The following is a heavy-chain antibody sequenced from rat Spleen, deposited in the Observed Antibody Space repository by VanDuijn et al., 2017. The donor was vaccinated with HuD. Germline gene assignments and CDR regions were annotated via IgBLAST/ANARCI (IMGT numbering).Heavy chain of an antibody. Sequence: EVQLVESGGDLVQPGRSLKLSCAASGFTFSNYGMAWVRQNSTKGLEWVASISSGGGNTYYRDSVKGRFTISRDNAKNTQYLQMDSLRSEDTATYYCARGGYTTDYYYVGWFAYWGQGTLVTVSS. CDR1: GFTFSNYG. J-gene: IGHJ3*01. D-gene: IGHD1-6*01. CDR2: ISSGGGNT. CDR3: ARGGYTTDYYYVGWFAY. V-gene: IGHV5S14*01.